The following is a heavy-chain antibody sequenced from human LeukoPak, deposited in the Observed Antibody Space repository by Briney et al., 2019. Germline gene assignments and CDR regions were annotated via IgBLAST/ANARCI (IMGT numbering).Heavy chain of an antibody. V-gene: IGHV3-7*01. J-gene: IGHJ4*02. D-gene: IGHD3-10*01. CDR3: ARARGFFDY. CDR1: GFTFSRYW. CDR2: IKQAGSEK. Sequence: GGSLRLSCAASGFTFSRYWMSWLRQAPGRGLEWVANIKQAGSEKYYVDSVKGRFTISRDNAENSLYLQMNSLRAEDTAVYYCARARGFFDYWGQGTLVTVTS.